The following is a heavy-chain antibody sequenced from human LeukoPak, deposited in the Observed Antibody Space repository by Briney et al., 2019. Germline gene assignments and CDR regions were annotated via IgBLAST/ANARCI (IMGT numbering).Heavy chain of an antibody. J-gene: IGHJ6*03. CDR1: GGSFSGYY. V-gene: IGHV4-34*01. Sequence: PSETLSLTCAVYGGSFSGYYWSWIRQPPGKGLEWIGEINHSGSTNYNPSLKSRVTISVDTSKNQFSLKLSSVTAADTAVYYCARVHLYCSSTSCFLLQRYYYYMDVWGKGTTVTVSS. CDR3: ARVHLYCSSTSCFLLQRYYYYMDV. CDR2: INHSGST. D-gene: IGHD2-2*01.